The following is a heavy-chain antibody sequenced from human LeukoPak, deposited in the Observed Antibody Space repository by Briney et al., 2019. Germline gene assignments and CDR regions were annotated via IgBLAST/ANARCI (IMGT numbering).Heavy chain of an antibody. J-gene: IGHJ4*02. CDR1: GGTFSNYA. V-gene: IGHV1-69*13. CDR3: ASALYDFWSGYPYY. D-gene: IGHD3-3*01. CDR2: IIPIFGRA. Sequence: SVKVSCKASGGTFSNYAISWVRQAPGQGLEWMGGIIPIFGRASYAQKFQGRVTITADESTTTAYMELSSLRSEDTSVYYCASALYDFWSGYPYYWGQGTLVTVSS.